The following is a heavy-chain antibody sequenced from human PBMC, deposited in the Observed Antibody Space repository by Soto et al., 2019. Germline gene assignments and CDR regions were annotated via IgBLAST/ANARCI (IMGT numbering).Heavy chain of an antibody. D-gene: IGHD2-21*02. CDR1: GFVFSMYS. V-gene: IGHV3-7*03. CDR2: IPQEGVDG. Sequence: GSLRLSCEVSGFVFSMYSMSWVRQTPGKGLEWVAKIPQEGVDGHYADSVKGRFTISRDNGKNSLYLQMNNLRAEDTAVYYCARDHLILPAHDFFYGSDVWGRGATVTVSS. CDR3: ARDHLILPAHDFFYGSDV. J-gene: IGHJ6*02.